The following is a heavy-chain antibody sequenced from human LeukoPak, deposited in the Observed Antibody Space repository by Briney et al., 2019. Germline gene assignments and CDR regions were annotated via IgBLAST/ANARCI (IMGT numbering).Heavy chain of an antibody. CDR3: ATSSSVTHTRDP. CDR1: GYGFSDVY. Sequence: ASVKVSCKASGYGFSDVYFNWVRQAPGQGLEWMGWINRHSGATNYAQRFQGRVSMDASIDTAYMELSRLTSDDTAVYYCATSSSVTHTRDPWGQGTLVTVSS. J-gene: IGHJ5*02. D-gene: IGHD5/OR15-5a*01. CDR2: INRHSGAT. V-gene: IGHV1-2*02.